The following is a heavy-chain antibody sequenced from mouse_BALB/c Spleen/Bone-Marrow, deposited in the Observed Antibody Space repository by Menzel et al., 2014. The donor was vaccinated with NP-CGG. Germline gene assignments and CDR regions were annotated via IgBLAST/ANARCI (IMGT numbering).Heavy chain of an antibody. V-gene: IGHV5-4*02. CDR1: GFTFSDYY. J-gene: IGHJ1*01. CDR2: ISDGGSYT. Sequence: EVQGVESGGGLVKPGVSLKLSCAASGFTFSDYYMYWVRQTPEKRLEWVATISDGGSYTYYPDSVKGRFTISRDNAKNNLYLQMTSLKSEDTAMYYCARDSYYYGSSYWYFDVWGAGTTVTVSS. CDR3: ARDSYYYGSSYWYFDV. D-gene: IGHD1-1*01.